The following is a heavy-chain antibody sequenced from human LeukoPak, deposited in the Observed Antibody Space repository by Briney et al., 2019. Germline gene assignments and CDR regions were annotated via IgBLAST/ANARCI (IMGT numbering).Heavy chain of an antibody. J-gene: IGHJ2*01. CDR3: AKDRTVGASYWYFDL. CDR2: ITTGGPNT. Sequence: PGGSLRLSCTASGFTFSSYTMSWVRQDPGKGLKWVSTITTGGPNTYYADSVKGRFTVSRDDSKNTLYLQMNSLRAEDTAVYYCAKDRTVGASYWYFDLWGRGTLVTVSS. V-gene: IGHV3-23*01. CDR1: GFTFSSYT. D-gene: IGHD1-26*01.